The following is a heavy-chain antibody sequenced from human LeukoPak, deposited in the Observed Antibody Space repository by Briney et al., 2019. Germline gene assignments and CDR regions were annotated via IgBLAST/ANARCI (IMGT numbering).Heavy chain of an antibody. J-gene: IGHJ3*02. CDR1: GFTFSSYG. CDR2: ISYDGSNK. D-gene: IGHD4-17*01. V-gene: IGHV3-30*18. Sequence: QTGGSLRLSCAASGFTFSSYGMHWVRQAPGKGLEWVAVISYDGSNKYYADSVKGRFTISRDNSKNTLYLQMNSLRAEDTAVYYCAKADYYGDYGRRDAFDIWGRGTMVTVSS. CDR3: AKADYYGDYGRRDAFDI.